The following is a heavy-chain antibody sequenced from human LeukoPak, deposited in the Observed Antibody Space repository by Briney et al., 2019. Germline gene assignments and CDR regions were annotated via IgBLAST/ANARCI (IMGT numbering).Heavy chain of an antibody. Sequence: SETLSLTCAVYGGSFSGYYWSWNRQPPGKGLEWIGEINHSGSTNYNPSLKSRVTIPVDTSKNQFSLKLSSVTAADTAVYYCARASSIAARIFDYWGQGTLVTVSS. J-gene: IGHJ4*02. CDR3: ARASSIAARIFDY. CDR1: GGSFSGYY. V-gene: IGHV4-34*01. D-gene: IGHD6-6*01. CDR2: INHSGST.